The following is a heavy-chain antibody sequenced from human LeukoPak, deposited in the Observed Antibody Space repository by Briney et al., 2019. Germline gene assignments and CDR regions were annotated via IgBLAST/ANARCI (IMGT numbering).Heavy chain of an antibody. J-gene: IGHJ3*02. CDR2: INPNSGGT. V-gene: IGHV1-2*02. CDR1: GYTFTGYY. CDR3: ARAVRSYDAFDI. Sequence: ASVTVSCKASGYTFTGYYMHWVRQAPGQGLEWMGWINPNSGGTNYAQKFQGRVTMTRDTSISTAYMELSRLRSDDTAVYYCARAVRSYDAFDIWGQGTMVTVSS. D-gene: IGHD1-26*01.